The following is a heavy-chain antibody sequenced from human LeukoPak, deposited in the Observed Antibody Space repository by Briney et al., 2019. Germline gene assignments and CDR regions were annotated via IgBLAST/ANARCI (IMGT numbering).Heavy chain of an antibody. CDR1: GYTFTGYY. Sequence: GASVKVSCKASGYTFTGYYMHWVRQAPGQGLEWMGWINPNSGGTNYAQKFQGRVTMTRDTSISTAYMELSRLRSDDAAVYYCARGRQNYYYYMDVWGKGTTVTVSS. D-gene: IGHD6-25*01. CDR3: ARGRQNYYYYMDV. CDR2: INPNSGGT. J-gene: IGHJ6*03. V-gene: IGHV1-2*02.